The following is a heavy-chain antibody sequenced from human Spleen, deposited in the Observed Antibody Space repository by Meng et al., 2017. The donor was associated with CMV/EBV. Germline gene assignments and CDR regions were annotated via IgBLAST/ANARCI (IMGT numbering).Heavy chain of an antibody. D-gene: IGHD6-6*01. CDR3: AKDTSSSPVGMDV. J-gene: IGHJ6*02. CDR1: GFRFDDYA. CDR2: ITWNSGTI. V-gene: IGHV3-9*01. Sequence: SLRLSCAASGFRFDDYAMHWVRQAPGKGLEWVSGITWNSGTIGYADSVKGRFTISRDNAKNSLYLQMDSLRGEDTAFYYCAKDTSSSPVGMDVWGQGTTVTVSS.